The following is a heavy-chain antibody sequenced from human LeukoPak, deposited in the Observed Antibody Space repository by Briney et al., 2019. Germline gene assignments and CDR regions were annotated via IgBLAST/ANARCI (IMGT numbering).Heavy chain of an antibody. J-gene: IGHJ6*02. Sequence: PGGSLRLPCAASGFTFSSYGMHWVRQAPGKGLEWVAVISYDGSNKYYADSVKGRFTISRDNSKNTLYLQMNSLRAEDTAVYYCAKDHGGYYGSGSYSDYYGMDVWGQGTTVTVSS. D-gene: IGHD3-10*01. CDR3: AKDHGGYYGSGSYSDYYGMDV. CDR2: ISYDGSNK. CDR1: GFTFSSYG. V-gene: IGHV3-30*18.